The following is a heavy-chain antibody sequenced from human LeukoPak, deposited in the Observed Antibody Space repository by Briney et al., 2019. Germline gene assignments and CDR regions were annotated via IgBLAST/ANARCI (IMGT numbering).Heavy chain of an antibody. D-gene: IGHD3-22*01. CDR2: IYYSGST. J-gene: IGHJ4*02. CDR1: GGSISSYC. V-gene: IGHV4-59*01. Sequence: SETLSLTCTVSGGSISSYCWSWIRQPPGKGLEWIGYIYYSGSTNYNPSLKSRVTISVDTSKNQYSLKLSSVTAADTAVYFCARVDYDGSGYNFDYWGQGTLVTVSS. CDR3: ARVDYDGSGYNFDY.